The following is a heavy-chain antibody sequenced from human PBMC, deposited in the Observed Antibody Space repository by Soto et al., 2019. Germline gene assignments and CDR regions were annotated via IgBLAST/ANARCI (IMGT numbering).Heavy chain of an antibody. D-gene: IGHD3-22*01. J-gene: IGHJ3*01. CDR3: AHRRKDSGSHNAFDV. CDR2: IYWDDDD. Sequence: QITLKESGPTVVRPTQTLTLTCTFSGFSLNTYGVGVAWFRQPPGKALEWLALIYWDDDDRYNPSLRSRLTITKDTSKNQVVLTITNMDPLYTATYYCAHRRKDSGSHNAFDVWGQGTMVTVSS. CDR1: GFSLNTYGVG. V-gene: IGHV2-5*02.